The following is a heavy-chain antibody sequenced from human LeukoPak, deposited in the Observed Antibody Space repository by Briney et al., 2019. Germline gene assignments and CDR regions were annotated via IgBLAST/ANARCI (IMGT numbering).Heavy chain of an antibody. J-gene: IGHJ3*02. CDR3: ARWSQQWLVRGFDI. V-gene: IGHV4-39*07. CDR1: GGSISSSSYY. Sequence: PSETLSLTCTVSGGSISSSSYYWGWIRQPPGKGLEWIGSIYYSGSTYYNPSLKSRVTISVDTSKNQFSLKLSSVTAADTAVYYCARWSQQWLVRGFDIWGQGTMVTVSS. CDR2: IYYSGST. D-gene: IGHD6-19*01.